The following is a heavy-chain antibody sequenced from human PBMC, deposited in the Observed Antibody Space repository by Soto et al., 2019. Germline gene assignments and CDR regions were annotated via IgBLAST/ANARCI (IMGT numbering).Heavy chain of an antibody. CDR1: GGSISSSSYY. Sequence: SETLSLTCTVSGGSISSSSYYWGWIRQPPGKGLEWIGSIYYSGSTYYNPSLKSRVTISVDTSKNQFSLKLSSVTAADTAVCYCASHNTSFGVVIRDLNWFDPWGQGTLVTVS. J-gene: IGHJ5*02. CDR2: IYYSGST. CDR3: ASHNTSFGVVIRDLNWFDP. V-gene: IGHV4-39*01. D-gene: IGHD3-3*01.